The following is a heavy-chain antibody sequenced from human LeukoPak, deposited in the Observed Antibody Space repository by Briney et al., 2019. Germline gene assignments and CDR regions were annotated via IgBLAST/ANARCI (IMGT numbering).Heavy chain of an antibody. CDR2: VYIGGGT. CDR1: GFTVNNNY. CDR3: ARVTMRDADFDY. Sequence: RASLRLSCAASGFTVNNNYMSWVRQAPGKGLEWVSVVYIGGGTYYTDSVKGRFTISRDNSNKTMYLQMNSLRAEDTAVYYCARVTMRDADFDYWGQGTLVSVSS. J-gene: IGHJ4*02. D-gene: IGHD5-24*01. V-gene: IGHV3-53*01.